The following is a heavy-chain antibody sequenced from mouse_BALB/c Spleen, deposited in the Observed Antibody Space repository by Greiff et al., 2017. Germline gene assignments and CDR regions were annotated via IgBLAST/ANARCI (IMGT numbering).Heavy chain of an antibody. Sequence: VQLQQSGPELVKPGASVKISCKASGYSFTGYFMNWVMQSHGKSLEWIGRINPYNGDTFYNQKFKGKATLTVDKSSSTAHMELRSLASEDSAVYYCARGGNYQYYFDYWGQGTTLTVSS. CDR3: ARGGNYQYYFDY. V-gene: IGHV1-20*02. D-gene: IGHD2-1*01. J-gene: IGHJ2*01. CDR2: INPYNGDT. CDR1: GYSFTGYF.